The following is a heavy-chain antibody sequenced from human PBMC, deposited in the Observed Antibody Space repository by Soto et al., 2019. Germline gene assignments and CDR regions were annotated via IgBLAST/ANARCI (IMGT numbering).Heavy chain of an antibody. Sequence: GGSLRLSCAASGFTFSSYSMNWVRQAPGKGLEWVSSISSSSSYIYYADSVKGRFTISRDNAKNSLYLQTNSLRAEDTAVYYCVRDLGRYFRSGYMDLWGDGATVTVSS. V-gene: IGHV3-21*01. D-gene: IGHD3-9*01. J-gene: IGHJ6*03. CDR1: GFTFSSYS. CDR3: VRDLGRYFRSGYMDL. CDR2: ISSSSSYI.